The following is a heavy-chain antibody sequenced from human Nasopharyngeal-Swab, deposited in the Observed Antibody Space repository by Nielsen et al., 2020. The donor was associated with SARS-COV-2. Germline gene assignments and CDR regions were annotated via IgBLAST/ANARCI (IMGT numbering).Heavy chain of an antibody. CDR3: ARDDYSTNWAHNWFDP. D-gene: IGHD4-11*01. CDR2: ISSSSSTI. J-gene: IGHJ5*02. V-gene: IGHV3-48*02. Sequence: GGSLRLSCAASGFTFSSYSMNWVRQAPGKGLEWVSYISSSSSTIYYADSVKGRFTISRDNAKNSLYLQMNSLRDGDTAVYYCARDDYSTNWAHNWFDPWGQGTLVTVSS. CDR1: GFTFSSYS.